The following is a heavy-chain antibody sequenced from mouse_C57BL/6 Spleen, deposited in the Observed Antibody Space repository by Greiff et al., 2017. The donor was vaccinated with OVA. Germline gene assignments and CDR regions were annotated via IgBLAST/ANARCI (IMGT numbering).Heavy chain of an antibody. V-gene: IGHV3-6*01. Sequence: DVQLQESGPGLVKPSQSLSLTCSVTGYSITSGYYWNWIRQFPGNKLEWMGYISYDGSNNYNPSLKNRISITRDTSKNQFFLKLNSVTTEDTATYYCASHYSNLAWFAYWGQGTLVTVSA. D-gene: IGHD2-5*01. CDR3: ASHYSNLAWFAY. CDR2: ISYDGSN. J-gene: IGHJ3*01. CDR1: GYSITSGYY.